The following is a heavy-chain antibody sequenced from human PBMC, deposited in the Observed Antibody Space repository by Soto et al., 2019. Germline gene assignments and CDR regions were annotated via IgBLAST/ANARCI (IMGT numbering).Heavy chain of an antibody. CDR3: AREQGDTAFDI. Sequence: VGSVRLSCAASGFTWSSYGMHWVRQAPGKGLEWVAVIWYDGSNKYYADSVKGRFTISRDNSKNTLYLQMNSLRAEDTAVYYCAREQGDTAFDIWGQGTMVTVS. V-gene: IGHV3-33*01. D-gene: IGHD2-21*02. CDR1: GFTWSSYG. J-gene: IGHJ3*02. CDR2: IWYDGSNK.